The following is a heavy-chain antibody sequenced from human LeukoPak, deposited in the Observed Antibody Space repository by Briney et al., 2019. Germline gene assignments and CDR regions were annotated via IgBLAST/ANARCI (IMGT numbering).Heavy chain of an antibody. V-gene: IGHV4-30-2*01. J-gene: IGHJ4*02. CDR1: GGSISSGDYY. CDR2: IYHSGST. Sequence: TSQTLSLTCTVSGGSISSGDYYWSWIRQPPGKGLEWIGYIYHSGSTYYNPSLKSRVTISVDRSKNQFSLKLSSVTAADTAVYYCARIVGATNYFDYWGQGSLVTVSS. CDR3: ARIVGATNYFDY. D-gene: IGHD1-26*01.